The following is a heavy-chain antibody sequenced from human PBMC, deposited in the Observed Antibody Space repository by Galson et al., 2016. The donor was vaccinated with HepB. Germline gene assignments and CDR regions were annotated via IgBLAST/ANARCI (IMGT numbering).Heavy chain of an antibody. J-gene: IGHJ4*02. CDR3: AKDQEYHYNSGHSYFDS. CDR2: ISKDGSYT. V-gene: IGHV3-30*18. D-gene: IGHD3-16*02. CDR1: GFTFSYYD. Sequence: SLRLSCAASGFTFSYYDMHWVRQAPGKGLECVAVISKDGSYTVHADSVKGRFTISRDNSKNSLYLQMSSLRVEDTAVYYCAKDQEYHYNSGHSYFDSWGQGTLVTVSS.